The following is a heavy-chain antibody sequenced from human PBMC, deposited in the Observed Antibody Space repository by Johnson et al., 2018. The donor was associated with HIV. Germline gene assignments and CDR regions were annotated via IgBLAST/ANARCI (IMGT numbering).Heavy chain of an antibody. CDR1: GFTFSSYA. CDR3: ARDQGELRRTHAFDI. D-gene: IGHD1-14*01. CDR2: ISYDGSNK. J-gene: IGHJ3*02. V-gene: IGHV3-30*04. Sequence: QMQLVESGGGVVQPGRSLRLSCAASGFTFSSYAMHWVRQAPGKGLEWVAVISYDGSNKFYADSVKGRFTISRDNSKKTLYLQMNSLRHEDTAVYYCARDQGELRRTHAFDIWGQGTMVTVSS.